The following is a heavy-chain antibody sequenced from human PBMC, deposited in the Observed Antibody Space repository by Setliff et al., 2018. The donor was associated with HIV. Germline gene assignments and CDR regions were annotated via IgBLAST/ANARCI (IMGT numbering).Heavy chain of an antibody. J-gene: IGHJ4*02. CDR3: ARGMVRGLRWDS. D-gene: IGHD3-10*01. CDR1: GGSIDSGSYY. CDR2: IYATGST. V-gene: IGHV4-61*02. Sequence: SETLSLTCTVSGGSIDSGSYYWSWIRQPAGKGLEWIGRIYATGSTNYNPSLKSRVTISVDTSKNQFSLKLSSVTAADTAVYYCARGMVRGLRWDSWGQGTLVTVSS.